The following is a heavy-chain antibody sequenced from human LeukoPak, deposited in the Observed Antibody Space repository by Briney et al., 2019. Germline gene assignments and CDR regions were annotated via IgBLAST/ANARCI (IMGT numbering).Heavy chain of an antibody. J-gene: IGHJ4*02. D-gene: IGHD1-1*01. V-gene: IGHV3-21*01. CDR3: ASSPNWNEAEYYFEH. Sequence: GGSLRLSCAASGFTFSSYSMNWVRQAPGKELEWVSSISSSSSYIYYADSVKGRFTISRDNAKNSLCLQMNSLRAEDTAVYFCASSPNWNEAEYYFEHWGRGTLVIVAS. CDR1: GFTFSSYS. CDR2: ISSSSSYI.